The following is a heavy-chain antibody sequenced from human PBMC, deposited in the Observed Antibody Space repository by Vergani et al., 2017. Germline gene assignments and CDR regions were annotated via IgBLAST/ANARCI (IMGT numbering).Heavy chain of an antibody. D-gene: IGHD3-22*01. V-gene: IGHV3-48*03. CDR2: ISSSGSTI. CDR1: GFTFSSYE. J-gene: IGHJ4*02. CDR3: ARSDDSSGYYQRAFDY. Sequence: VQLVESGGGVVQPGRSLRLSCAASGFTFSSYEMNWVRQAPGKGLEWVSYISSSGSTIYYADSVKGRFTISRDNAKNSLYLQMNSLRAEDTAVYYCARSDDSSGYYQRAFDYWGQGTLVTVSS.